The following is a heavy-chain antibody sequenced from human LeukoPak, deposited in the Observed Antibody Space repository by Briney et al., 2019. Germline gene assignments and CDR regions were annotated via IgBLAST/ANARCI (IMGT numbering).Heavy chain of an antibody. D-gene: IGHD6-13*01. CDR2: IYYSGST. CDR1: GGSISSYY. CDR3: ASRIAAAVDFDY. V-gene: IGHV4-59*01. Sequence: SETLSLTCTVSGGSISSYYWSWIRQPPGKGLGWIGYIYYSGSTNYNPSLKSRVTISVDTSKNQFSLKLSSVTAADTAVYYCASRIAAAVDFDYWGQGTLVTVSS. J-gene: IGHJ4*02.